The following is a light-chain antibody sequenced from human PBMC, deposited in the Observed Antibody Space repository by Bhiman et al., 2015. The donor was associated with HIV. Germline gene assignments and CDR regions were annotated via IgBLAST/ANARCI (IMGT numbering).Light chain of an antibody. CDR3: CSYAASSVV. Sequence: QSALTQPASVSGSPGQSVTIACTGTSSNIGGYYYVSWYQQHPGKAPKLIIYDVTKRPSGVPDRFSGSKSANAASLTISGLQTEDEAEYFCCSYAASSVVFGGGTKLTVL. CDR2: DVT. J-gene: IGLJ2*01. CDR1: SSNIGGYYY. V-gene: IGLV2-11*01.